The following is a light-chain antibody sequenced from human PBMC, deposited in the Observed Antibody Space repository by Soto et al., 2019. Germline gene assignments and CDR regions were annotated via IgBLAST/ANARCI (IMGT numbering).Light chain of an antibody. J-gene: IGLJ2*01. V-gene: IGLV3-1*01. CDR2: DDR. Sequence: SYELTQPPSVSVSPGQTATMTCSGDKLGSKYVCWYQQKQGQSPVLVIYDDRKRPSGIPERFSGSNSGNTATLTISGTQAMDEADYYCQAWDNSVVFGGGTKLTVL. CDR3: QAWDNSVV. CDR1: KLGSKY.